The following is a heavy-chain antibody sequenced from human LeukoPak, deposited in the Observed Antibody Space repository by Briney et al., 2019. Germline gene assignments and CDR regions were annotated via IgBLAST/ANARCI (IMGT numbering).Heavy chain of an antibody. V-gene: IGHV4-34*01. CDR1: GGSFSGYY. D-gene: IGHD4-17*01. J-gene: IGHJ1*01. CDR3: ARGEDGDYYFQH. Sequence: ETLSLTCAVYGGSFSGYYWSWIRQPPEKGLEWIGEINHSGSSNYNPSLKSRVTISVDTSKNQFSLKLSTVTAAHTAVYYCARGEDGDYYFQHWGQGTLVTASS. CDR2: INHSGSS.